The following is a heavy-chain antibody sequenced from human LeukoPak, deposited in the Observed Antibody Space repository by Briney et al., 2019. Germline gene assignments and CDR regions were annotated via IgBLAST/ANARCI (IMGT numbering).Heavy chain of an antibody. Sequence: GGSLRLSCAASGFTFSSYAMSWVSQAPGKGLEWVSAISGSGGSTYHADSVKGRFAISRDNSKNTLYLQMNSLRAEDTAVYYCAKGRKWELHAFDIWGQGTMVTVSS. J-gene: IGHJ3*02. V-gene: IGHV3-23*01. D-gene: IGHD1-26*01. CDR1: GFTFSSYA. CDR3: AKGRKWELHAFDI. CDR2: ISGSGGST.